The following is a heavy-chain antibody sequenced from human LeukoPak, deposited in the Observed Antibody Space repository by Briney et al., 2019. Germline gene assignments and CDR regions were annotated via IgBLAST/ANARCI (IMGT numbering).Heavy chain of an antibody. J-gene: IGHJ4*02. CDR1: GFTVSSKY. CDR3: AREGVSLIDY. CDR2: IHSGGDT. Sequence: GGSLRLSCAASGFTVSSKYMSWVRQAPGKGLEWVSVIHSGGDTYYADSVKGRFTISRDNPKNTLYLQMNSLRAEDTAVYYCAREGVSLIDYWGQGTLVTVSS. V-gene: IGHV3-66*01.